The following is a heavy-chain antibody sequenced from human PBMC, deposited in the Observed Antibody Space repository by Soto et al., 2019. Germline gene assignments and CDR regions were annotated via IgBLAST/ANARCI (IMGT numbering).Heavy chain of an antibody. CDR3: ARGYYYDSSGLEYFQQ. V-gene: IGHV3-30*03. J-gene: IGHJ1*01. D-gene: IGHD3-22*01. CDR2: ISYDGSNK. Sequence: GGSLRLSCAASGFTFSSYGMHWVRQAPGKGLEWVAVISYDGSNKYYADSVKGRFTISRDNSKNTLYLQMNSLRDEDTAVYYCARGYYYDSSGLEYFQQWGQGTLVTVSS. CDR1: GFTFSSYG.